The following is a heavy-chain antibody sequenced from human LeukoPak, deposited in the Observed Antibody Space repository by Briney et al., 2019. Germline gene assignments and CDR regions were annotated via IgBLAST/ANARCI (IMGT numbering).Heavy chain of an antibody. V-gene: IGHV1-8*01. CDR2: MNPNSGNT. D-gene: IGHD2-2*01. J-gene: IGHJ6*03. CDR3: ARSYCSSTSCYDMDV. Sequence: ASVKVSCKASGYTFTSYDINWVRQATGQGLEWMGWMNPNSGNTGYAQKFQGGVTMTRNTSISTAYMELSSLRSEDTAVYYCARSYCSSTSCYDMDVWGKGTTVTVSS. CDR1: GYTFTSYD.